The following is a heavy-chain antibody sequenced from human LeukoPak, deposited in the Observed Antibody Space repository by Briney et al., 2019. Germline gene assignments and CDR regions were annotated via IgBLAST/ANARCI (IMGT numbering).Heavy chain of an antibody. CDR1: GGSISSSSNY. V-gene: IGHV4-39*07. D-gene: IGHD3-3*01. CDR3: ARACTGGDCITIFGVVPDALDI. CDR2: IYYSGNT. J-gene: IGHJ3*02. Sequence: SETLSLTCTVSGGSISSSSNYWDWIRQPPGEGLEWIGSIYYSGNTYYNPSLKSRVTISVDTSKNQFSLKLSSVTAADTAVYYCARACTGGDCITIFGVVPDALDIWGQGTMVTVSS.